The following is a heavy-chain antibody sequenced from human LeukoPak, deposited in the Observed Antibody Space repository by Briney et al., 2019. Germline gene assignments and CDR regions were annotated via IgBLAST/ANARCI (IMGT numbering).Heavy chain of an antibody. CDR3: ARTKGEQWLTTRGYDAFDI. Sequence: PSETLSLTCTVSGGSISSYYWSWIRQPPGKGLEWIGYIYYSGSTNYNPSLKSRVTISVDTSKNQFSLKLSSVTAADTAVYYCARTKGEQWLTTRGYDAFDIWGQGTMVTVSS. V-gene: IGHV4-59*01. CDR1: GGSISSYY. D-gene: IGHD6-19*01. J-gene: IGHJ3*02. CDR2: IYYSGST.